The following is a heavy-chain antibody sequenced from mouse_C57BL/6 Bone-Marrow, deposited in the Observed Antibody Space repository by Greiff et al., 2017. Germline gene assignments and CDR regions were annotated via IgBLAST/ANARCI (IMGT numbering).Heavy chain of an antibody. CDR2: IYPGGGYT. D-gene: IGHD2-4*01. CDR3: ARFGDYDGFAY. V-gene: IGHV1-63*01. J-gene: IGHJ3*01. Sequence: QVQLQQSGAELVRPGTSVKMSCKASGYTFTNYWIGWAKQRPGHGLEWIGDIYPGGGYTNYNEKFKGKVTLTADKSSSTAYMQFSSLTSEDSAIYYCARFGDYDGFAYWGQGTLVTVSA. CDR1: GYTFTNYW.